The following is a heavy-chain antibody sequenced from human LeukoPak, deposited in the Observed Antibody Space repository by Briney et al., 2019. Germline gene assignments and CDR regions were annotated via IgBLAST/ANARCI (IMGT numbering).Heavy chain of an antibody. Sequence: PGGSLRLSCAVSGFTFSSCEMNWVRQAPGKGLEWVSYISSGGSAIYYADSVRGRFTISRDNARNSLYLQMNSLRIEDTAVYYCVSGYRNGVDYWGQGILVTVSS. J-gene: IGHJ4*02. D-gene: IGHD5-12*01. V-gene: IGHV3-48*03. CDR2: ISSGGSAI. CDR3: VSGYRNGVDY. CDR1: GFTFSSCE.